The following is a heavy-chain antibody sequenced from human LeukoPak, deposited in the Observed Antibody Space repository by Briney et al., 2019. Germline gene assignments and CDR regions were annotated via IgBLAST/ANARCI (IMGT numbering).Heavy chain of an antibody. CDR2: INHSGST. V-gene: IGHV4-34*01. CDR1: GFTFSSYA. Sequence: GSLRLSCAASGFTFSSYAMSWVRQPPGKGLEWIGEINHSGSTNYNPSLKSRVTISVDTSKNQFSLKLSSVTAADTAVYYCARSAAWGFDPWGQGTLVTVSS. CDR3: ARSAAWGFDP. D-gene: IGHD6-13*01. J-gene: IGHJ5*02.